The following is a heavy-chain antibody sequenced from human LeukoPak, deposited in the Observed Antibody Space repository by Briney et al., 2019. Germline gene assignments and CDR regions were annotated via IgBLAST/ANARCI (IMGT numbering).Heavy chain of an antibody. J-gene: IGHJ1*01. Sequence: GGSLRLSCAASGFTFSSYAMHWVRQAPGKGLEWVAVISYDGSNKYYADSVKGRFTISRDNSKNTLYLQMNSLRAEDTAVYYCARPYDSSGYYEYFQHWGQGTLVTVSS. CDR3: ARPYDSSGYYEYFQH. D-gene: IGHD3-22*01. CDR1: GFTFSSYA. CDR2: ISYDGSNK. V-gene: IGHV3-30*04.